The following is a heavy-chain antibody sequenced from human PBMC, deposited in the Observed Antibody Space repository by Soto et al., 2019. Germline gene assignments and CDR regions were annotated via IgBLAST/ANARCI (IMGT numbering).Heavy chain of an antibody. CDR3: ARFSGGDRDLGAFDI. V-gene: IGHV4-31*03. D-gene: IGHD4-17*01. CDR1: GGSISSGGYY. Sequence: PSETLSLTCTVSGGSISSGGYYWSWIRQHPGKGLEWIGYIYYSGSTYYNPSLKSRVTISVDTSKNQFSLKLSSVTAADTAVYYCARFSGGDRDLGAFDIWGQGTMVTVSS. J-gene: IGHJ3*02. CDR2: IYYSGST.